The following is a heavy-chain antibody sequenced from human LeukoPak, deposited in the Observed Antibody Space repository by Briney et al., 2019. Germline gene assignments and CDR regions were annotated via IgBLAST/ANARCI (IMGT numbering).Heavy chain of an antibody. D-gene: IGHD6-19*01. CDR3: ARDSSGWYYNWFDP. V-gene: IGHV4-4*07. J-gene: IGHJ5*02. Sequence: SETLSLTCTVSGGSISSYYWSWIRQPAWKGLEWIGRIYTSGSTNYNPSLKSRVTMSVDTSKNQFSLKLSSVTAADTAVYYCARDSSGWYYNWFDPWGQGTLVTVSS. CDR2: IYTSGST. CDR1: GGSISSYY.